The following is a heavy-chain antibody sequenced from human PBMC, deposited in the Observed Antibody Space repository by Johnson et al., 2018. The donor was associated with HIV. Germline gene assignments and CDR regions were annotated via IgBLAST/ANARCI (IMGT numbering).Heavy chain of an antibody. Sequence: VQLVESGGGLVQPGGSLRLSCAASGFTFSSYWMTWVRQAPGRGLEWVANINQGGSEKYYVDSVKGRFTISRDNAKNSLYLQMKHLRVEDTAVYYCATDRFCDFWVGNEHAAVAIWGQGTMVTVSS. CDR1: GFTFSSYW. J-gene: IGHJ3*02. CDR3: ATDRFCDFWVGNEHAAVAI. D-gene: IGHD3-3*01. CDR2: INQGGSEK. V-gene: IGHV3-7*01.